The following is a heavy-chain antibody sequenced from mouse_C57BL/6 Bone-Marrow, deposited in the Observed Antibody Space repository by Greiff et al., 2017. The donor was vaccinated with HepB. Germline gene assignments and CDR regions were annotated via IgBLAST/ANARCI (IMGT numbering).Heavy chain of an antibody. CDR3: TSGQLRPSWFAY. CDR1: GFTFSSYA. D-gene: IGHD3-2*02. CDR2: ISSGGDYI. V-gene: IGHV5-9-1*02. Sequence: EVMLVESGEGLVKPGGSLKLSCAASGFTFSSYAMSWVRQTPEKRLEWVAYISSGGDYIYYADTVKGRFTISRDNARNTLYLQMSSLKSEDTAMYYCTSGQLRPSWFAYWGQGTLVTVSA. J-gene: IGHJ3*01.